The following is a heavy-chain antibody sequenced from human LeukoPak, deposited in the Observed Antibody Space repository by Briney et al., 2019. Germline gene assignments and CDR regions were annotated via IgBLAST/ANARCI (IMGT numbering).Heavy chain of an antibody. CDR1: GFTFDDYG. Sequence: GGSLRLSCAASGFTFDDYGMSWVRQAPGKGPEWVSGINWNGGSTGYADSVKGRFTISRDNAKNSLYLQMNSLRAEDTALYYCARDATYYYDSSGYYPIDYWGQGTLVTVSS. V-gene: IGHV3-20*04. J-gene: IGHJ4*02. CDR3: ARDATYYYDSSGYYPIDY. CDR2: INWNGGST. D-gene: IGHD3-22*01.